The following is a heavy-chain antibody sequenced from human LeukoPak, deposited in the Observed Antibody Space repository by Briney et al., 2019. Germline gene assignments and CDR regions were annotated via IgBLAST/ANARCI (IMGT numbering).Heavy chain of an antibody. V-gene: IGHV1-46*01. CDR1: GYTFTSHY. J-gene: IGHJ5*02. CDR2: INPSGGST. CDR3: ARPYYYGSGSYWFDP. Sequence: ASVKVSCKASGYTFTSHYMHWVRQAPGQGLEWMGIINPSGGSTSYAQKFQGRVTMTRDMSTSTVYMELSSLRSEDTAVYYCARPYYYGSGSYWFDPWGQGTLVTVSS. D-gene: IGHD3-10*01.